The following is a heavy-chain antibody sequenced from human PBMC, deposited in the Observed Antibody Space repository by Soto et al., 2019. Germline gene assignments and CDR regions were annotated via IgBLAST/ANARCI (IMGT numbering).Heavy chain of an antibody. CDR1: GFTFSSYA. V-gene: IGHV3-23*01. CDR3: SKKATAPIFGVGIGYYFYY. CDR2: ISGSGGST. D-gene: IGHD3-3*01. J-gene: IGHJ4*02. Sequence: EVQLLESGGGLVQPGGSLRLSCAASGFTFSSYAMSWVRQAPGKGLEWVSAISGSGGSTYYADSVKGRFTISRDNSKNPLYLEMNSPRAEDTGVYFCSKKATAPIFGVGIGYYFYYLGQGTLVTVSS.